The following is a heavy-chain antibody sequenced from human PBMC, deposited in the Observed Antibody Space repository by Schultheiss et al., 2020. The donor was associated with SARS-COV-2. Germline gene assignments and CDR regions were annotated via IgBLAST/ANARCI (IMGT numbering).Heavy chain of an antibody. V-gene: IGHV4-61*02. D-gene: IGHD6-13*01. CDR2: IYTSGST. CDR3: ARSAGIAAAGGAFDY. Sequence: SETLSLTCTVSGGSISSGGYYWTWIRQPPGKGLEWIGRIYTSGSTNYNPSLKSRVTISVDTSKNQFSLKLSSVTAADTAVYYCARSAGIAAAGGAFDYWGQGTLVTVSS. CDR1: GGSISSGGYY. J-gene: IGHJ4*02.